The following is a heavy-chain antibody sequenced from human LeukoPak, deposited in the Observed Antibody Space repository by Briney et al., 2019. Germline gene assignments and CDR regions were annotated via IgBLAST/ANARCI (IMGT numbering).Heavy chain of an antibody. V-gene: IGHV4-39*07. CDR1: GGSISSSSYY. CDR2: IYYSGST. CDR3: ARDSAAGTVNYYYGMDV. D-gene: IGHD6-13*01. Sequence: SETLSLTCTVSGGSISSSSYYWGWIRQPPGKGLEWIGSIYYSGSTYYNPSLKSRVTISVDTSKNQFSLKLSSVTAADTAVYYCARDSAAGTVNYYYGMDVWGQGTTVTLSS. J-gene: IGHJ6*02.